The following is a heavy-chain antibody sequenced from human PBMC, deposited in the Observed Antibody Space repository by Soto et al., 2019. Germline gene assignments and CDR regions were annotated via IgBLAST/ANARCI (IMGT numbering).Heavy chain of an antibody. CDR1: GYSFTSHW. Sequence: EVQLVQSGAEVKKPGESLNISCNASGYSFTSHWIGWVRQMPGKGLEWMGAIYPSDSDMTYNPSFQGQVTMSADKSITTAYLQWSSLKASDTAMYYCARSDGLGWFGDHHAFDIWGQGTMVTVSS. V-gene: IGHV5-51*03. J-gene: IGHJ3*02. CDR3: ARSDGLGWFGDHHAFDI. CDR2: IYPSDSDM. D-gene: IGHD3-10*01.